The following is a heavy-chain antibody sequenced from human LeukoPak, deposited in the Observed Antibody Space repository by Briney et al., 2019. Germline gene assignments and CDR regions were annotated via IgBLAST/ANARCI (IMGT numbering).Heavy chain of an antibody. CDR2: ISAYNGNT. V-gene: IGHV1-18*01. CDR1: GYTFTSYG. Sequence: GASVKVSCKASGYTFTSYGISWVRQAPGQGLEWMGWISAYNGNTNYAQKLQGRVTMTTDTSTSKAYMELRSLRSDDTAVYYCARGPKKYCTNGVCWFDYWGQGTLVTVSS. J-gene: IGHJ4*02. CDR3: ARGPKKYCTNGVCWFDY. D-gene: IGHD2-8*01.